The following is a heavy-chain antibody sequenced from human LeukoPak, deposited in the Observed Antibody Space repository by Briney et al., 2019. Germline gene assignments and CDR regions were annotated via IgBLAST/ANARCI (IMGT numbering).Heavy chain of an antibody. Sequence: SQTLSLTCAVSGDSISSGGYSWNWIRQPPGKGLEWIGYIYHSGDTYNNPSLKSRVTISVGGPTNQFSLTPHSVTAADTPVHYCASAAPITFHRFDVWGQGTKLTVSS. CDR2: IYHSGDT. D-gene: IGHD3-16*01. V-gene: IGHV4-30-2*01. CDR1: GDSISSGGYS. CDR3: ASAAPITFHRFDV. J-gene: IGHJ3*01.